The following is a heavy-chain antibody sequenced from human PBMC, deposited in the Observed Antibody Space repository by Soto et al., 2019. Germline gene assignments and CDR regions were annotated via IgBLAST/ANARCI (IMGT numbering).Heavy chain of an antibody. CDR1: EGTFKNYA. CDR2: IIPIFGTP. D-gene: IGHD6-13*01. V-gene: IGHV1-69*06. J-gene: IGHJ4*02. Sequence: QVHLVQSGPEVKKPGSSVRVSCKASEGTFKNYAISWIRQAPGHGLEWMGGIIPIFGTPNYAQKFQGRVTISADKTTTTAYMDLTSLISDDTAVYYCARVLEGSXXNAIDXWGPGTLVTVSS. CDR3: ARVLEGSXXNAIDX.